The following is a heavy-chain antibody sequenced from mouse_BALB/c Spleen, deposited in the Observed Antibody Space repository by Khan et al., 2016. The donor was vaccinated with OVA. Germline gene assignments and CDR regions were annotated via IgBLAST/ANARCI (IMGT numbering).Heavy chain of an antibody. V-gene: IGHV14-3*02. CDR2: NDPANDNT. J-gene: IGHJ4*01. CDR3: AHALRLDAMDY. CDR1: GFNIKDTY. Sequence: VQLQQSGAELVKPGASVKLSCTASGFNIKDTYIHWVKQRPEQGLEWIGRNDPANDNTKYNPKFQGRATITADTSYNTAYLQLSSLTSEDTAVDYCAHALRLDAMDYWGQGTSVTVSS. D-gene: IGHD6-2*01.